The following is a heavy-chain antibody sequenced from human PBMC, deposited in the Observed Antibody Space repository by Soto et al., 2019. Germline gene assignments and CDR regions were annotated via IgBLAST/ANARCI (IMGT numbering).Heavy chain of an antibody. CDR3: SKGFLPIPTVYWYFDL. J-gene: IGHJ2*01. V-gene: IGHV3-30*18. D-gene: IGHD1-26*01. Sequence: QVQLVESGGGVVQPGRSLRLSCAASGFSFSSYGMHWVRQAPGKGLEWVTVVGHDGSAQEYADSVKGRFTISRDNSKNTLYLQMDSLRAEDTVLYYWSKGFLPIPTVYWYFDLWGRGTLVTVSS. CDR2: VGHDGSAQ. CDR1: GFSFSSYG.